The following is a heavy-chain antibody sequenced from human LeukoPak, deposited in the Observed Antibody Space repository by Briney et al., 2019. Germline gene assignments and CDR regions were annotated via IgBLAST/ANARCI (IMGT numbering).Heavy chain of an antibody. V-gene: IGHV3-53*01. J-gene: IGHJ3*02. Sequence: GGSLRLSCAASGFTVSSNYMSWVRQAPGKGLEWVSVIYSGGSTYYADSVKGRFTISRDNSKNTLYLQMNSLRAEDTAVYYCARAYPRLWFGEFNGAFDIWGQGTMVTVSS. CDR1: GFTVSSNY. D-gene: IGHD3-10*01. CDR3: ARAYPRLWFGEFNGAFDI. CDR2: IYSGGST.